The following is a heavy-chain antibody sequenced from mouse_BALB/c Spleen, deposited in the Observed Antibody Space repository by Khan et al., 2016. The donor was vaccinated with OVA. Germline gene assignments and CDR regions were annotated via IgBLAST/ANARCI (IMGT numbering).Heavy chain of an antibody. J-gene: IGHJ3*01. D-gene: IGHD2-4*01. V-gene: IGHV3-2*02. CDR1: GYSITSEYT. CDR2: ISYSGNT. CDR3: ARKDYYDYDPFPY. Sequence: VQLQESGPGLVKPSQSLSLTCTVTGYSITSEYTWNWIRQFPGNKLEWMGFISYSGNTRYNPSLKSRISITRATSKNQFFLQLNSVTSEDTATYYCARKDYYDYDPFPYWGQGTLVTVSA.